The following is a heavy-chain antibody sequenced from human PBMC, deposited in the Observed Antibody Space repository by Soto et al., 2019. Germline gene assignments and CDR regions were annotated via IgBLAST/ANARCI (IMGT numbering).Heavy chain of an antibody. D-gene: IGHD3-16*01. Sequence: QITLKESGPTLVKPTQTLTLTCTFSGFSLSTSGVGVGWIRQPPGKALEWLALIYWDDDKRYSPSLKCRLTITKDTSKNQVVLTMTNMDPVDTATYYCAHSLYDYVWGTNWFDPWGQGTLVTVSS. CDR3: AHSLYDYVWGTNWFDP. J-gene: IGHJ5*02. CDR2: IYWDDDK. CDR1: GFSLSTSGVG. V-gene: IGHV2-5*02.